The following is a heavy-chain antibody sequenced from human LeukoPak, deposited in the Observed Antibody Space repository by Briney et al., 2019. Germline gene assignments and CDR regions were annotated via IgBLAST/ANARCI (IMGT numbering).Heavy chain of an antibody. CDR3: AVDWTMVRGERVYGP. D-gene: IGHD3-10*01. J-gene: IGHJ5*02. CDR1: GGSVSSGSYY. V-gene: IGHV4-61*01. Sequence: SETLSLTCTVSGGSVSSGSYYWSWIRQPPGKGLEWIGYIYYSGSTNYNPSLKSRVTISVDTSKNQFSLKLSSVTAADTAVYYCAVDWTMVRGERVYGPWGQGTLVTVSS. CDR2: IYYSGST.